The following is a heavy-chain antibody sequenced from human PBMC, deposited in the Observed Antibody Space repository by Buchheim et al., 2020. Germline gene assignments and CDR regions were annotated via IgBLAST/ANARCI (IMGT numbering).Heavy chain of an antibody. J-gene: IGHJ4*02. D-gene: IGHD2-2*01. Sequence: QLQLQESGSGLVKPSQTLSLTCAVSGGSISSGGYSWSWIRQPPGKGLEWIGYIYHSGSTYYNPSLKSRVTISVDRSKNQFSLKLSSVTAADTAVYYCARRAMGDCSSTSCYTFDYWGQGTL. CDR3: ARRAMGDCSSTSCYTFDY. V-gene: IGHV4-30-2*01. CDR1: GGSISSGGYS. CDR2: IYHSGST.